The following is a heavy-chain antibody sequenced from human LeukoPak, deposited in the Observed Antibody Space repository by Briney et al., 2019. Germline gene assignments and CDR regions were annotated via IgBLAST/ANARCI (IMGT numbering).Heavy chain of an antibody. Sequence: GESLKISCKGSGYIFTNYWIGWVRQMPGKGLGWMGVIYPGDSDTRYSPSLQGQVTISADRSISTAYLHWSSLKASDTAMYYCARSQGGSNYDYWGQGTLVTVSS. J-gene: IGHJ4*02. D-gene: IGHD5-24*01. CDR3: ARSQGGSNYDY. V-gene: IGHV5-51*01. CDR1: GYIFTNYW. CDR2: IYPGDSDT.